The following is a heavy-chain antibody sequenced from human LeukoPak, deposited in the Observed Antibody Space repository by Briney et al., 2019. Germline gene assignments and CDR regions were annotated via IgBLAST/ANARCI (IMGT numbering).Heavy chain of an antibody. CDR3: ERQRHPAAYNWFDP. D-gene: IGHD6-13*01. CDR1: GYTFTSYG. J-gene: IGHJ5*02. Sequence: ASVKVSCKASGYTFTSYGISWVRQAPGQGLEWMGWISAYNGNTNYAQKLQGRVTMTTDTSTSTAYMELRSLRSDDTAVYYCERQRHPAAYNWFDPWGQGTLVTVSS. CDR2: ISAYNGNT. V-gene: IGHV1-18*01.